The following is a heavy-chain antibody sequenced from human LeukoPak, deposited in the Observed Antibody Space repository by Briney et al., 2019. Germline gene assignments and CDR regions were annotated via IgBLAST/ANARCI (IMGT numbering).Heavy chain of an antibody. V-gene: IGHV3-48*03. J-gene: IGHJ5*02. Sequence: GGSLRLSCAASGFTFSSYAMNWVRQAPGKGLEWVSYISSSGSTIYYADSVKGRFTISRDNAKNSLYLQMNSLRAEDTAVYYCARVTKPVAPRPGWFDPWGQGTLVTVSS. CDR1: GFTFSSYA. CDR2: ISSSGSTI. CDR3: ARVTKPVAPRPGWFDP. D-gene: IGHD2-15*01.